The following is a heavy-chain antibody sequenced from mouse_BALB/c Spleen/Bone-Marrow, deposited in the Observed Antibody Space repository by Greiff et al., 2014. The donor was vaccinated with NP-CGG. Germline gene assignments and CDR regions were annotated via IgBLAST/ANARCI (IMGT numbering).Heavy chain of an antibody. CDR1: GFNIKDTY. CDR3: VRAARTFDY. J-gene: IGHJ2*01. V-gene: IGHV14-3*02. Sequence: EVQLQQSAAELVKPGASVKLSCTASGFNIKDTYIHWVKQRPEQGLEWIGRIDPANADTKYGPKFQGKATITADTSSNTVYLQFISLTSEDTAIYYCVRAARTFDYWGQGTTLTVSS. D-gene: IGHD3-1*01. CDR2: IDPANADT.